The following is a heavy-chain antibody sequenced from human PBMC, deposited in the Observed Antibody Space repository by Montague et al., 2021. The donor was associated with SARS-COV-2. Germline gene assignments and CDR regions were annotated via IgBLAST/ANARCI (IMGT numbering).Heavy chain of an antibody. CDR2: TYYRSKWYS. CDR1: GDSVSSNSVA. CDR3: VRYSGWFYFDF. Sequence: CAISGDSVSSNSVAWSWLRQSPSRGLEWLGRTYYRSKWYSDYAPSLRGSLTVNPDASKNEFSLELNYVTPEDTAVYYCVRYSGWFYFDFWGQGTLVTVSS. J-gene: IGHJ4*02. V-gene: IGHV6-1*01. D-gene: IGHD6-19*01.